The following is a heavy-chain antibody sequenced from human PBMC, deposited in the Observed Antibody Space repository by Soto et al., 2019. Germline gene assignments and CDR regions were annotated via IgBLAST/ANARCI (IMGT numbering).Heavy chain of an antibody. CDR2: ISGSGVST. V-gene: IGHV3-23*01. CDR1: GFTFSTYA. CDR3: ARDLRGNHSGWGGGY. D-gene: IGHD6-19*01. Sequence: PGGSLRLSCAASGFTFSTYAMTWVRQAPGKGLEWVSGISGSGVSTYYADSVKGRFTISRDNSKNTLYVQMNSLRGEDTAVYYCARDLRGNHSGWGGGYWGQGTLVTVSS. J-gene: IGHJ4*02.